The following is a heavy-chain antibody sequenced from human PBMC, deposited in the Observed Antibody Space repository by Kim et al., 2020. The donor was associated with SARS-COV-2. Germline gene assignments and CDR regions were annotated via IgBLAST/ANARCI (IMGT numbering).Heavy chain of an antibody. CDR3: ARAAAGSFDY. Sequence: SETLSLTCTVSGGSISSGSYYWSWIRQPAGKGLEWIGRIYTSGSTNYNPSLKSRVTISVDTSKNQFSLKLSSVTAADTAVYYCARAAAGSFDYWGQGTLVTVSS. CDR1: GGSISSGSYY. D-gene: IGHD6-13*01. J-gene: IGHJ4*02. V-gene: IGHV4-61*02. CDR2: IYTSGST.